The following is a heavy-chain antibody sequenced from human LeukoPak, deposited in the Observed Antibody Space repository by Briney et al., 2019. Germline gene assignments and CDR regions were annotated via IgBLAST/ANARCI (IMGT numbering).Heavy chain of an antibody. V-gene: IGHV5-51*01. J-gene: IGHJ6*03. D-gene: IGHD6-19*01. CDR2: IYPGDSDA. CDR1: GYSFTNYW. CDR3: ARLGSGWYPGPYYYYMDV. Sequence: GESLKISCKGSGYSFTNYWIGWVRQMPGKGLKWMGIIYPGDSDARYSPSFQGQVTISADKSISTAYLQWSSLKASDTAMYYCARLGSGWYPGPYYYYMDVWGKGTTVTISS.